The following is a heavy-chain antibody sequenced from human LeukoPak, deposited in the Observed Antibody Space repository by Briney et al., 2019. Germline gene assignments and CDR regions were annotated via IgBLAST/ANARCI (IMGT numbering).Heavy chain of an antibody. CDR1: VFTFSDSW. CDR3: TRVFDPHDFWSGFCFDF. J-gene: IGHJ4*02. Sequence: PGGSLRLSCAASVFTFSDSWMYWVRQDPGKGLQWVSRINHDGSSANYADSVRGRFTTSRDNAQNILYFHMKSLRADDTAVYYCTRVFDPHDFWSGFCFDFGGQGTLVSVSS. CDR2: INHDGSSA. V-gene: IGHV3-74*01. D-gene: IGHD3-3*01.